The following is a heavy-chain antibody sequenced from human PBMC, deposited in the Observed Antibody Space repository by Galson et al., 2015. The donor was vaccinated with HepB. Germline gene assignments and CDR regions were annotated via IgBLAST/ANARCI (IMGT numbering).Heavy chain of an antibody. J-gene: IGHJ4*02. Sequence: SLRLSCAVSGLTFSSQALSWVRQAPGRGLEWVPGISRTGSRTDYAYPVKGRFTISRDNSNNILYLHMNSLRVEDTASYYCAKREDVVTGTESYFSDWGQGILVTVSS. D-gene: IGHD3-9*01. V-gene: IGHV3-23*01. CDR1: GLTFSSQA. CDR2: ISRTGSRT. CDR3: AKREDVVTGTESYFSD.